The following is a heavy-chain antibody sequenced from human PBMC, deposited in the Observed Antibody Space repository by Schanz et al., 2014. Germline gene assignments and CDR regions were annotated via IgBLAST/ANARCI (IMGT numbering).Heavy chain of an antibody. V-gene: IGHV3-33*06. D-gene: IGHD3-9*01. CDR3: AKQIHYDILTVTRN. CDR2: MSYDGSIK. Sequence: QVQLVESGGGVVQPGGSLRLSCAASGFIFSNYGMHWVRQAPGKGLEWVAAMSYDGSIKYYGDSVKGRFTISRDNSKNTLYLQMNSLRAEDTAVYYCAKQIHYDILTVTRNWGQGTLVTVSS. J-gene: IGHJ4*02. CDR1: GFIFSNYG.